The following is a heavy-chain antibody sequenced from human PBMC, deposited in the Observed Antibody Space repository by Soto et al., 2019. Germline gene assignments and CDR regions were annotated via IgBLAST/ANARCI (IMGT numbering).Heavy chain of an antibody. CDR3: ARYLGFRDCDADY. Sequence: QVQLVQSGAEVKKPGASVKVSCKASGYTFTNSGFSWVRQAPGQGLEWVGWIRVNNGDTHYAQKLQGRGTMTTDTSTSAAFVDLRSVSADDTAGYYCARYLGFRDCDADYWGQGPQIPVSS. J-gene: IGHJ4*02. D-gene: IGHD2-21*02. V-gene: IGHV1-18*01. CDR2: IRVNNGDT. CDR1: GYTFTNSG.